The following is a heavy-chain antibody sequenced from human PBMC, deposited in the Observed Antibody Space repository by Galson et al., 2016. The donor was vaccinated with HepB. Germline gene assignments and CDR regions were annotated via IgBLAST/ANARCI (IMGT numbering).Heavy chain of an antibody. CDR2: IFTTGSP. Sequence: SETLSLTCTVSGASVNGYYWSWIRQPAGEGLEWIGRIFTTGSPDYNPSLKSRVTMSVDRSKNQFSLKLTAVTAADTGVYYCATGIVVAGKYYYYYMDVWGKGTTVTVSS. CDR1: GASVNGYY. CDR3: ATGIVVAGKYYYYYMDV. V-gene: IGHV4-4*07. J-gene: IGHJ6*03. D-gene: IGHD6-19*01.